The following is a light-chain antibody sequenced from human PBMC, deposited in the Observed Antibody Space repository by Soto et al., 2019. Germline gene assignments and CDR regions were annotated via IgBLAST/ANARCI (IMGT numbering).Light chain of an antibody. CDR2: DVS. CDR3: SSYTSSSPVV. V-gene: IGLV2-14*01. J-gene: IGLJ2*01. CDR1: SREVGGYNY. Sequence: QSVLTQPASLSGSPGQSITLSCTGTSREVGGYNYVSWYQQHPGKAPKLMIYDVSNRPSGVSNRFSGSKSGNTASLSISRLQAEDEADYYCSSYTSSSPVVFGGGSKVTVL.